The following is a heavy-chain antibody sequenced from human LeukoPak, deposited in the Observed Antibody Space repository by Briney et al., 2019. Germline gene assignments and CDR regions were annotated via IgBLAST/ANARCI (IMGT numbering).Heavy chain of an antibody. CDR1: GGSISSSSYY. Sequence: PSETLSLTCTVSGGSISSSSYYWGWSRQPPGKGLEWIGSIYYSGSTYYNPSLKSRVTISVDTSKNQFSLKLSSVTAADTAVYYCASVWANYYDSSGQGYWGQGTLVTVSS. CDR3: ASVWANYYDSSGQGY. D-gene: IGHD3-22*01. J-gene: IGHJ4*02. CDR2: IYYSGST. V-gene: IGHV4-39*01.